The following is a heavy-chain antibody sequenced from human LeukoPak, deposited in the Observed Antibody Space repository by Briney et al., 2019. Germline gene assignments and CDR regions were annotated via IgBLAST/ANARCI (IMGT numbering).Heavy chain of an antibody. V-gene: IGHV3-23*01. CDR1: GFTFSSYA. Sequence: PGGSLRLSCAASGFTFSSYAMSWVRQAPGKGLEWVSAISGSGGSTYYADSVKGRFTISRDNSKNTLYLQMNSLRAEDTAVYYCAKGSQGGYNSMADYWGQGTLVTVSS. J-gene: IGHJ4*02. D-gene: IGHD5-24*01. CDR2: ISGSGGST. CDR3: AKGSQGGYNSMADY.